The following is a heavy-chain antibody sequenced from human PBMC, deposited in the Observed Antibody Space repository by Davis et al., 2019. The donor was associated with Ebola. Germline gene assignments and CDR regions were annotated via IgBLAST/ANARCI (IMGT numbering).Heavy chain of an antibody. D-gene: IGHD6-19*01. CDR1: GFTFSSYW. V-gene: IGHV3-7*01. CDR2: IKQDGSEK. Sequence: GESLKISCAASGFTFSSYWMSWVRQAPGKGLEWVANIKQDGSEKYYVDSVKGRFTISRDNAKNSLYLQMNSLRAEDTAVYYCARDRAPIAVANDYWGQGTLVTVSS. J-gene: IGHJ4*02. CDR3: ARDRAPIAVANDY.